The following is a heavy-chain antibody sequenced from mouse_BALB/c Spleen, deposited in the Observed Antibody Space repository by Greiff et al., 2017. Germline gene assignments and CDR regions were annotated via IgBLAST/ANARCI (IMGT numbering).Heavy chain of an antibody. CDR2: IWSGGNT. V-gene: IGHV2-2*02. Sequence: QVQLQQSGPGLVQPSQSLSITCPVSGFSLTSYGVHWVRQSPGKGLEWLGVIWSGGNTDYNAVFISRLSISKDNSKSQVFFKMNSLQANDTAIYYCARTYGYDYAMDYWGQGTSVTVSS. D-gene: IGHD1-2*01. CDR1: GFSLTSYG. J-gene: IGHJ4*01. CDR3: ARTYGYDYAMDY.